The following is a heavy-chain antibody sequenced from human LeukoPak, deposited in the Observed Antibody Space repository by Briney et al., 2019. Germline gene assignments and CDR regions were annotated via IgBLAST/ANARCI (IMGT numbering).Heavy chain of an antibody. D-gene: IGHD3-10*01. Sequence: ASVKVSCKASGYTFTSYGISWVRQAPGQGLEWMGWISAYNGNTNYAQKLQGRVTMTTDTSTSTAYMELRSLRSDDTAVYYCARFWLNHQRTYYYGSGSPWGMDVWGQGTTVTVSS. CDR3: ARFWLNHQRTYYYGSGSPWGMDV. CDR2: ISAYNGNT. J-gene: IGHJ6*02. V-gene: IGHV1-18*01. CDR1: GYTFTSYG.